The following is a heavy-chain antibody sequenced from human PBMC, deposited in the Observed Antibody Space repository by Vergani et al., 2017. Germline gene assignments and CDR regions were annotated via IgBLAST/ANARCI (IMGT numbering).Heavy chain of an antibody. CDR1: GFTFSSYA. V-gene: IGHV3-23*01. D-gene: IGHD1-7*01. CDR2: ISCSGGRT. J-gene: IGHJ5*02. CDR3: ACGNCGGSRWFDP. Sequence: EVQLLESGGGLVQPGGSLRLSCAASGFTFSSYAMSWVRQAPGKGLEWVSAISCSGGRTYYEDSVKGRFTISRDNSKNTLYLQMKSLRAEDTDVYYCACGNCGGSRWFDPWGQGTLVTVSS.